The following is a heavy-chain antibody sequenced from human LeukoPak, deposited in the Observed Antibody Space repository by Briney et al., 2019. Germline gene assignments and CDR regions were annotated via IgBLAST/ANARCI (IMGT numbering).Heavy chain of an antibody. CDR1: RYTFTSYD. D-gene: IGHD1-26*01. Sequence: ASVKVSCKASRYTFTSYDINWVRQATGQGLEWMGWMNPNSGNTGYAQKFQGRVTMTRNTSISTAYMELSSLRSEDTAVYYCARGLRIVGATTNDYYFDYWGQGTLVTVSS. J-gene: IGHJ4*02. V-gene: IGHV1-8*01. CDR3: ARGLRIVGATTNDYYFDY. CDR2: MNPNSGNT.